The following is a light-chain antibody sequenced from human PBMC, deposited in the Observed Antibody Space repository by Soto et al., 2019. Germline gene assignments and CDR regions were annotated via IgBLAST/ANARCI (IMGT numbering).Light chain of an antibody. CDR1: SSDVGGYNY. CDR3: SSYTSSSTLGV. Sequence: QSVLTQPASVSGSPGQSITISCTGTSSDVGGYNYVSWYQQHPGKAPKLMIYDVSNRPSGVSNRISGSKSGNTASLTISGLQAEDEADYYCSSYTSSSTLGVFGTGTKVTVL. CDR2: DVS. V-gene: IGLV2-14*01. J-gene: IGLJ1*01.